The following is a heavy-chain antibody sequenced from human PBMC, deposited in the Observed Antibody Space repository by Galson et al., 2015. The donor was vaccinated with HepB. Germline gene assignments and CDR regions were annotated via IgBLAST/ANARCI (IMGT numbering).Heavy chain of an antibody. D-gene: IGHD3-22*01. CDR3: VRGKYYYDSSGYFAY. CDR2: INPNSGDT. J-gene: IGHJ4*02. CDR1: GYTFNGYY. Sequence: SVKVSCKASGYTFNGYYMHWVRQAPGQGLEWMGRINPNSGDTNYAQKFQGRVSMTRDSSISTAYMELTRPRSDDTAVYYCVRGKYYYDSSGYFAYWGQGTLVTISS. V-gene: IGHV1-2*06.